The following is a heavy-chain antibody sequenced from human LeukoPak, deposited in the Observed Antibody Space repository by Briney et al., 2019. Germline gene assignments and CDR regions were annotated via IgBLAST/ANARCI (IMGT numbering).Heavy chain of an antibody. CDR3: ARGGGDSSSLHL. CDR2: MNPNSGNT. CDR1: GYTFTKYE. V-gene: IGHV1-8*01. D-gene: IGHD6-13*01. Sequence: ASVKVSCKASGYTFTKYEINWVRQATGQGLEWMGWMNPNSGNTGYAQKFQGRVTMTRNTSISTAYMELSSLRSEDTAVYYCARGGGDSSSLHLWGQGTLVTVSS. J-gene: IGHJ5*02.